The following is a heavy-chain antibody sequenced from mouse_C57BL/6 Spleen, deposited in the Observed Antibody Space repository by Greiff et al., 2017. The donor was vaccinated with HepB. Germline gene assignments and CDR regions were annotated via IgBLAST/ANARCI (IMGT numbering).Heavy chain of an antibody. CDR1: GYTFTSYW. CDR2: IDPSDSYT. Sequence: QVQLQQPGAELVRPGTSVKLSCKASGYTFTSYWMHWVKQRPGQGLEWIGVIDPSDSYTNYNQKFKGKATLTVDTSSSTAYMQLSSLTSEDSAVYYCARGRLRLGEFDYWGQGTTLTVSS. V-gene: IGHV1-59*01. CDR3: ARGRLRLGEFDY. D-gene: IGHD2-4*01. J-gene: IGHJ2*01.